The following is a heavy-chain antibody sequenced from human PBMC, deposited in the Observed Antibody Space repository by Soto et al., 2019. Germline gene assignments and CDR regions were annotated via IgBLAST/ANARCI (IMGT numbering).Heavy chain of an antibody. Sequence: ASVKVSCKASGYTFSNYGITWVRQAPGQGLEWMGWISTYNGNTNYAKKVQGRVTMTIDTSTSTAYMELRSLRSDDTAVYYCARGGVAARPGWFDPWGQGTLVTVSS. J-gene: IGHJ5*02. V-gene: IGHV1-18*04. CDR2: ISTYNGNT. CDR1: GYTFSNYG. CDR3: ARGGVAARPGWFDP. D-gene: IGHD6-6*01.